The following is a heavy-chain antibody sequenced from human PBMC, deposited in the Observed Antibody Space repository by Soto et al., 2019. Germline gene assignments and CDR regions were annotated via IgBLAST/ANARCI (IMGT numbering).Heavy chain of an antibody. V-gene: IGHV4-61*01. CDR2: IYYSGST. CDR1: GASVSSGSYY. D-gene: IGHD3-22*01. J-gene: IGHJ4*02. Sequence: PSETLSLTCTVSGASVSSGSYYWSWIRQPPGKGLEWIGNIYYSGSTNYNPSLKSRVTISVDTSKNQFSLKLSSVTAADTAVYYCARDSGYYDSSGYPGEFFRSAYFDFWGQGTLVTVSS. CDR3: ARDSGYYDSSGYPGEFFRSAYFDF.